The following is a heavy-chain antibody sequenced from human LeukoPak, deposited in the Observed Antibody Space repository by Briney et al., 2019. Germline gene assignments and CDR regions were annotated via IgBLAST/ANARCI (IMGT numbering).Heavy chain of an antibody. CDR1: GFTFSSYG. CDR3: AKGPGGSGRDYYYYYGMDV. CDR2: ISYDGSNK. Sequence: GGSLRLSCAASGFTFSSYGMHWVRQAPGKGLEWVAVISYDGSNKYYADSVKGRFTISRDNSKNTLYLQMNSLRAEDTAVHYCAKGPGGSGRDYYYYYGMDVWGQGTTVTVSS. D-gene: IGHD6-19*01. J-gene: IGHJ6*02. V-gene: IGHV3-30*18.